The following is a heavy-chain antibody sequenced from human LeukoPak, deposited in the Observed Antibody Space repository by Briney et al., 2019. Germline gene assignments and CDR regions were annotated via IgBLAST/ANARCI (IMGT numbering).Heavy chain of an antibody. V-gene: IGHV3-23*01. CDR2: ISGSGGST. CDR1: GFTSSSYA. Sequence: GGSLRLSCAASGFTSSSYAMSWVRQAPGKGLEWVSAISGSGGSTYYADSVKGRFTISRDNSKSTLYLQMNSLRAEDTAVYYCAKGGSGWPEYFQHWGQGTLVTVSS. J-gene: IGHJ1*01. D-gene: IGHD6-19*01. CDR3: AKGGSGWPEYFQH.